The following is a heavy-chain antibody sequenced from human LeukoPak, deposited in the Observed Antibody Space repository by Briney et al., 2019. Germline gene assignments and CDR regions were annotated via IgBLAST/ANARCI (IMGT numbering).Heavy chain of an antibody. Sequence: GGSLRLSCAASGFTFSSYSMNWVRQAPGKGLEWVSSISSSSSYIYYADSVKGRFTISRDNAKNSLCLQMNSLRAEDTAVYYCARDCSGGSCYFAFDYWGQGTLVTVSS. CDR3: ARDCSGGSCYFAFDY. J-gene: IGHJ4*02. CDR2: ISSSSSYI. D-gene: IGHD2-15*01. CDR1: GFTFSSYS. V-gene: IGHV3-21*01.